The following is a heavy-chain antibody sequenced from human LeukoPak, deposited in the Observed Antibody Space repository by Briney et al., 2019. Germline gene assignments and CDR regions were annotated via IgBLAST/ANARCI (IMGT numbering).Heavy chain of an antibody. CDR2: IYSGGST. D-gene: IGHD4-17*01. J-gene: IGHJ4*02. CDR3: ARDHFYGDYVYDY. V-gene: IGHV3-53*01. Sequence: GGSLRLSCAASGFTVSSNYMSWVRQAPGKGLEWVSVIYSGGSTYYADSVKGRFTISRDKSKNTLYLQMNSLRAEDTAVYYCARDHFYGDYVYDYWGQGTLVTVSS. CDR1: GFTVSSNY.